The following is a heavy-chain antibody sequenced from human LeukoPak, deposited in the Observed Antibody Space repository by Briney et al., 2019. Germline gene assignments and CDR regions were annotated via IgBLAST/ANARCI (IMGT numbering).Heavy chain of an antibody. CDR3: ATSPGGFDFWSGYSFDP. CDR1: GYSISSGYY. D-gene: IGHD3-3*01. CDR2: IYHSGST. Sequence: PSETLSLTCAVSGYSISSGYYWGWIRQPPGKGLEWIGSIYHSGSTYYNPSLKSRVTISVDTSKNQFSLKLSSVTAADTAVYYCATSPGGFDFWSGYSFDPWGQGTLVTVSS. V-gene: IGHV4-38-2*01. J-gene: IGHJ5*02.